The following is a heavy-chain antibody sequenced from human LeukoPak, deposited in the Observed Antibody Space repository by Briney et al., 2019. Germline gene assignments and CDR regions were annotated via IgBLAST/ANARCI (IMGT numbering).Heavy chain of an antibody. CDR3: ARSPGGFTMIVVVIGYYFDY. CDR1: GGSISSSSYY. CDR2: IYYSGST. V-gene: IGHV4-39*07. D-gene: IGHD3-22*01. J-gene: IGHJ4*02. Sequence: SETLSLTCTVSGGSISSSSYYWGWIRQPPGKGLEWIGSIYYSGSTYYNPSLKSRVTISVDTSKNQFSLKLSSVTAADTAVYYCARSPGGFTMIVVVIGYYFDYWGQGTLVTVSS.